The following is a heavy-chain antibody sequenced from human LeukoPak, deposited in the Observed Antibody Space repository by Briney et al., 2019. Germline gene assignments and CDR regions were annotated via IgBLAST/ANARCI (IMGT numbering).Heavy chain of an antibody. V-gene: IGHV5-51*01. J-gene: IGHJ4*02. D-gene: IGHD3-9*01. CDR2: IYPGDSDT. CDR3: ARSYYDILTGPGYFDY. Sequence: GESLKISCKGSGYSFTSYWIGWVRQMPGKGLEWMGIIYPGDSDTRYSPSFQGQVTISADKSISTAYLQWSSLKASDTAMYYCARSYYDILTGPGYFDYWGQGPLVSVFS. CDR1: GYSFTSYW.